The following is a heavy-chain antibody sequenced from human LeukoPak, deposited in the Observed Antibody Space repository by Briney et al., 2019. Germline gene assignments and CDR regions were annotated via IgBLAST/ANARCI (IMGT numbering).Heavy chain of an antibody. CDR1: GYTFIVHY. J-gene: IGHJ5*02. V-gene: IGHV1-2*02. Sequence: ASVNLSFKSSGYTFIVHYLPWVRQPSGQGLEWIGWINPNTGVTNNAQRFQRRVTMTRDTSISTAYMELSRLRSEDTAVYYCAREGDTAIDTNCFDPWGLGSLVTVFS. D-gene: IGHD5-18*01. CDR3: AREGDTAIDTNCFDP. CDR2: INPNTGVT.